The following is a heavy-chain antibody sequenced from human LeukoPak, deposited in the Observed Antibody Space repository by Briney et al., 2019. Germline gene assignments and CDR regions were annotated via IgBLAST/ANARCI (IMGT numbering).Heavy chain of an antibody. J-gene: IGHJ4*02. V-gene: IGHV1-2*06. D-gene: IGHD3-22*01. CDR3: ASEPRYYYDSSGYYY. Sequence: GASVKVSCKASGYTFTGYYMHWVRQAPGQGLEWMGRMNPNSGGTNYEQKFQGRGTMTRDTAITTAYPELSRLRSDDTAVYYCASEPRYYYDSSGYYYWGQGTLVTVSS. CDR2: MNPNSGGT. CDR1: GYTFTGYY.